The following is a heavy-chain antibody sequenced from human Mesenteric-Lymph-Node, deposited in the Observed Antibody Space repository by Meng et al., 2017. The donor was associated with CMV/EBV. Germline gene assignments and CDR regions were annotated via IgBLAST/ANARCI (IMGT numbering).Heavy chain of an antibody. CDR3: ARDVSGSSGYGH. CDR1: GYTFTGYY. V-gene: IGHV1-2*02. J-gene: IGHJ4*02. Sequence: ASVKVSCKASGYTFTGYYLHWMRQAPGQGLEWMGSINPNSGGTNYAQNFQGRVTLTRDTSINTAYMELSRLRSDDTAVYYCARDVSGSSGYGHWGQRTLVTVSS. CDR2: INPNSGGT. D-gene: IGHD3-22*01.